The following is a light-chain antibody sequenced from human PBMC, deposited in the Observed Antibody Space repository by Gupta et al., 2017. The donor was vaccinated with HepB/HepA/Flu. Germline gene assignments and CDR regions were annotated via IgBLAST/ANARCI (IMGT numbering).Light chain of an antibody. CDR3: QPGDTIDNDWV. CDR1: DVANKG. J-gene: IGLJ3*02. CDR2: YDN. Sequence: SYVLTQPPSVSVAPGKTAKITCGGVDVANKGVHWYQQTPGQAPILVIFYDNDRPSGIPDRFSGSNSGNTATLTISGVEAGDEADYYCQPGDTIDNDWVFGGGTKLTVL. V-gene: IGLV3-21*01.